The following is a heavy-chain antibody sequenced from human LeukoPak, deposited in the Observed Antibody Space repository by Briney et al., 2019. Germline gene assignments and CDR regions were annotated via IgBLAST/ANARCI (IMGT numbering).Heavy chain of an antibody. D-gene: IGHD4-17*01. Sequence: SETLSLTCTVSGGSMSVFWTWIRQPPGKELEWIGSIYFSGSSTKYNPSLKSRLTISVDTSRSQFSLKLNSATAADTAVYYCARVRYGELDVWGQGTTVTVSS. CDR2: IYFSGSST. CDR3: ARVRYGELDV. CDR1: GGSMSVF. J-gene: IGHJ6*02. V-gene: IGHV4-59*01.